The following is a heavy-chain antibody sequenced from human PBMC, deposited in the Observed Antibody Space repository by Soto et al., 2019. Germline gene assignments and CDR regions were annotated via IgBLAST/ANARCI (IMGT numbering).Heavy chain of an antibody. CDR2: ISWNSGSM. CDR1: GFTFDDYA. V-gene: IGHV3-9*01. CDR3: AKERSGSSSYFDY. Sequence: GGSLRLSCAASGFTFDDYAMHWVRQAPGKGLEWVSGISWNSGSMGYADSVKGRFTISRDNAKNSLYLQMNSLRAEDTALYYCAKERSGSSSYFDYWGQGTLVTSPQ. J-gene: IGHJ4*02. D-gene: IGHD6-6*01.